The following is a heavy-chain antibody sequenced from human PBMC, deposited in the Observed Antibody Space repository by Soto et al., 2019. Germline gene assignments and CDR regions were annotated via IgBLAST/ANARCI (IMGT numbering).Heavy chain of an antibody. V-gene: IGHV4-4*02. CDR3: AVRRDGSGSLVY. CDR2: IYHSGST. CDR1: GGSISSSNW. D-gene: IGHD3-10*01. J-gene: IGHJ4*02. Sequence: PSETLSLTCAVSGGSISSSNWWSWVRQPPGKGLEWIGEIYHSGSTNYNPSLKSQITISVDKSKNQFSVKLSSVTAADTAVYYCAVRRDGSGSLVYSCPAPLVSVS.